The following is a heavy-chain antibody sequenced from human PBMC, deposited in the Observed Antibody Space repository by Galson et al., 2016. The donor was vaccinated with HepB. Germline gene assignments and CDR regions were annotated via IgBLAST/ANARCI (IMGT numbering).Heavy chain of an antibody. J-gene: IGHJ4*02. V-gene: IGHV4-31*03. CDR3: SRAGAYYYYRHYFDY. D-gene: IGHD3-22*01. Sequence: TLSLTCTVSGGSISSADYYWSWIRQLPGKGLEWIGYIYYSGSTYYNPSLKSRVIISVDTSKNHFSLRLNSVTAGDTAVYFCSRAGAYYYYRHYFDYWGQGTLVTVSS. CDR2: IYYSGST. CDR1: GGSISSADYY.